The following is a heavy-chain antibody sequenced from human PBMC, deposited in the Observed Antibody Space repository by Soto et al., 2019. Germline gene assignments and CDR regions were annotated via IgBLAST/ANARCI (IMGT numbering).Heavy chain of an antibody. V-gene: IGHV3-23*01. CDR2: ISGRGDST. Sequence: GGSLRLSCAGSGFIFGHYAMTWVRQAPGKGLEWISAISGRGDSTYYADAVKGRFTISRYNSRNTLYLHMTSLRFDATAVYSCARALDGLDDFFYAMGVWGQGTTVTVSS. CDR3: ARALDGLDDFFYAMGV. J-gene: IGHJ6*02. D-gene: IGHD1-1*01. CDR1: GFIFGHYA.